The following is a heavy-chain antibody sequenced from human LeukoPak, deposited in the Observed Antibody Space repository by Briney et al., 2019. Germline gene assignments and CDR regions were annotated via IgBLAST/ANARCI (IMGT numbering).Heavy chain of an antibody. CDR1: GFTFSRYW. V-gene: IGHV3-7*03. Sequence: GGSLRLSCAASGFTFSRYWITWVRQAPGKGLEWVANIKQDESEKYYVDSVKGRFTISRDNAKNSLYLQMNSLRAEDTAVYYCAKSLGSSAYYPIDYWGQGTLVTVSS. CDR2: IKQDESEK. CDR3: AKSLGSSAYYPIDY. D-gene: IGHD3-22*01. J-gene: IGHJ4*02.